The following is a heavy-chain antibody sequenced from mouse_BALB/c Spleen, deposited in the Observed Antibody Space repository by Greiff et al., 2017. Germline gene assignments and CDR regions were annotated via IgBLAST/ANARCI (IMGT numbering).Heavy chain of an antibody. V-gene: IGHV5-6-5*01. CDR2: ISSGGST. J-gene: IGHJ4*01. CDR3: ARGGRLRPYYYAMDY. Sequence: EVQLVESGGGLVKPGGSLKLSCAASGFTFSSYAMSWVRQTPEKRLEWVASISSGGSTYYPDSVKGRFTISRDNARNILYLQMSSLRSEDTAMYYCARGGRLRPYYYAMDYWGQGTSVTVSS. D-gene: IGHD2-4*01. CDR1: GFTFSSYA.